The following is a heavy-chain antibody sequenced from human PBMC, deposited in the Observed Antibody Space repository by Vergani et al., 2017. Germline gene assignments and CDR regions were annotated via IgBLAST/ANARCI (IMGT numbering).Heavy chain of an antibody. Sequence: QVQLVQSGAEVKKPGSSVKVSCKASGGTFSSYAISWVRQAPGQGLEWMGRIIPIFGTANYAQKFQGRVTITADESTSTAYMELSSLRSEDTAVYYCASDHAISKPTTEYDILTGGEPDYWGQGTLVTVSS. CDR3: ASDHAISKPTTEYDILTGGEPDY. J-gene: IGHJ4*02. CDR1: GGTFSSYA. CDR2: IIPIFGTA. V-gene: IGHV1-69*18. D-gene: IGHD3-9*01.